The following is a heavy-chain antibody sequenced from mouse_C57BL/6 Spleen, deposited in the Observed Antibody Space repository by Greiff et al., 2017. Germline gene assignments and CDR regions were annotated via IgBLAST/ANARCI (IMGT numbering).Heavy chain of an antibody. CDR1: GYTFTSYG. CDR3: AKRLPYAMDY. V-gene: IGHV1-81*01. Sequence: QVQLKQSGAELARPGASVKLSCKASGYTFTSYGISWVKQRTGQGLEWIGEIYPRSGNTYYNEKFKGKATLTADKSSSTAYMELRSLTSEDSAVYFCAKRLPYAMDYWGQGTSVTVSS. CDR2: IYPRSGNT. J-gene: IGHJ4*01. D-gene: IGHD3-2*02.